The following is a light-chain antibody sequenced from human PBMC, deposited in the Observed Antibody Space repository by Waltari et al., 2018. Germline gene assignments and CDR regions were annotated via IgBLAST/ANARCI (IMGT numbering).Light chain of an antibody. CDR3: LQDYDYPRT. CDR1: QGINTY. Sequence: IQLTQSPSFLSASVGDTVTITCGASQGINTYLAWDQQEPGKAPKPLIYPSSTLQSGVPSRFIGSGSGTDFTLTISSLQPEDFATYYCLQDYDYPRTFGQGTKVEIK. V-gene: IGKV1-6*01. CDR2: PSS. J-gene: IGKJ1*01.